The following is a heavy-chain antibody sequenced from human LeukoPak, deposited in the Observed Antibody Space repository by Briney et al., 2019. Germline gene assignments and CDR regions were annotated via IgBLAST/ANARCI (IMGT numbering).Heavy chain of an antibody. Sequence: GASVKVSCKVSGGTFSSYAISWVRQAPGQGLEWMGRIIPILGIANYAQKFQGRVTITADKSTSTAYMELSSLRSEDTAVYYCARVSSVDYWGQGTLVTVSS. V-gene: IGHV1-69*04. J-gene: IGHJ4*02. CDR3: ARVSSVDY. D-gene: IGHD6-25*01. CDR1: GGTFSSYA. CDR2: IIPILGIA.